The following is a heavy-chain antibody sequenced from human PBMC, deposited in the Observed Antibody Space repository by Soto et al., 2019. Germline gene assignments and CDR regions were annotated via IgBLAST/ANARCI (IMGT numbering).Heavy chain of an antibody. D-gene: IGHD4-4*01. Sequence: GGSLRLSCAASGFTFSSYAMHWVRQAPGKGLEWVAVISYDGSNKYYADSVKGRFTISRDNSKNTLYLQMNSLRAEDTAVYYCARGSNYGYFDYWGQGTLVTVSS. CDR3: ARGSNYGYFDY. CDR2: ISYDGSNK. V-gene: IGHV3-30-3*01. CDR1: GFTFSSYA. J-gene: IGHJ4*02.